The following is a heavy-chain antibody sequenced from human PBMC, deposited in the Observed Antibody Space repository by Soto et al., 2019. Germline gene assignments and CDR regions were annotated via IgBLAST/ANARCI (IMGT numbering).Heavy chain of an antibody. J-gene: IGHJ4*02. CDR2: IFSNDEK. CDR1: GLSLSNARMG. V-gene: IGHV2-26*01. CDR3: ARVRYRPYYFDY. D-gene: IGHD1-1*01. Sequence: QVTLKESGPVLVKPTETLTLTCTVSGLSLSNARMGVSWIRQPPGKSLEWLAHIFSNDEKSYNTSLKSKLTISKDTSKSQVVLTMTNMDPVDTATYYCARVRYRPYYFDYWGQGTLVTVSS.